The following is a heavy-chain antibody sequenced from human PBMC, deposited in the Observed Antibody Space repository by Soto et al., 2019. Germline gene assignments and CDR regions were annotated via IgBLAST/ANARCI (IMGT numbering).Heavy chain of an antibody. CDR3: ASDGVYSGYASGGRGGPDY. J-gene: IGHJ4*02. CDR1: GYTFTGYY. Sequence: ASVKVSCKASGYTFTGYYMHWVRQAPGQGLEWMGWINPNSGGTNYAQKFQGWVTMTRDTSISTAYMELSRLRSDDTAVYYCASDGVYSGYASGGRGGPDYWGQGTLVTVSS. D-gene: IGHD5-12*01. V-gene: IGHV1-2*04. CDR2: INPNSGGT.